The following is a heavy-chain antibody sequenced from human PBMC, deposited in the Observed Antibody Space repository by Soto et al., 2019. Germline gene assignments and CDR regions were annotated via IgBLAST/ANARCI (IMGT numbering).Heavy chain of an antibody. V-gene: IGHV1-8*01. CDR2: MNPNSGYT. CDR3: ARTWVDLDY. D-gene: IGHD2-15*01. CDR1: GYSFTRYD. J-gene: IGHJ4*02. Sequence: QVQLVQSGAEVKKPGASVKVSCKASGYSFTRYDINWVRQATGQGLEWMGWMNPNSGYTGYAQRFQGRVTMTRDTSISTAYMELSSLRSEDTAVYYCARTWVDLDYWGQGTLVTVSS.